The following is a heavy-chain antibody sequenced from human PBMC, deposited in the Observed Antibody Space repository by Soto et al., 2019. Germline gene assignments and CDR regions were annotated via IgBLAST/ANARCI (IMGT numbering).Heavy chain of an antibody. D-gene: IGHD6-19*01. Sequence: SETLSLTCAVSGYSISIGFSWGCIRQPPGRGLEWIGSVSHSGSTYYNASLRSRVTISVDTSKNQFSLRLSSVTAADTAMYYCARDWGSGFYHFDHWGQGTLVTVSS. CDR1: GYSISIGFS. J-gene: IGHJ4*02. V-gene: IGHV4-38-2*02. CDR3: ARDWGSGFYHFDH. CDR2: VSHSGST.